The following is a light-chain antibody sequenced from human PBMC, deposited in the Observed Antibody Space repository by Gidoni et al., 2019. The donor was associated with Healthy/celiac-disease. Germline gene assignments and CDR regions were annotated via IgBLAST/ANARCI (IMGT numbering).Light chain of an antibody. Sequence: DIVLTPSPGTLSLSPGARATLSCRASQSVSSSYLAWYQQKPGQAPRLLSYGASSRATGIPDRFRGSGSRTDFTLTISRLEPEDFAVYYCQQYGSSPPTFXGXTKVEIK. V-gene: IGKV3-20*01. CDR2: GAS. J-gene: IGKJ4*01. CDR3: QQYGSSPPT. CDR1: QSVSSSY.